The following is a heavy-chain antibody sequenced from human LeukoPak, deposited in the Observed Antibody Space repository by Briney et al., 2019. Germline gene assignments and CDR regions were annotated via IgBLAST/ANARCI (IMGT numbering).Heavy chain of an antibody. V-gene: IGHV3-74*03. CDR2: MSSDGIST. D-gene: IGHD3-16*01. J-gene: IGHJ4*02. CDR3: ARGQRGVYSFDY. CDR1: GFTLSTYW. Sequence: GGSLRLSCAASGFTLSTYWMHWVRQAPGKGQVWVSRMSSDGISTKYADSVKGRFTISRDDAKNTLFLQMNSLRAEDTAVYYCARGQRGVYSFDYWGQGTLVTVSS.